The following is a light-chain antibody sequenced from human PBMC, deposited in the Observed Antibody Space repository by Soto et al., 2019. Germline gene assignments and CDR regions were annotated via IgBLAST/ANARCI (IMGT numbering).Light chain of an antibody. CDR1: SSDVGGYNY. Sequence: QSALTQPPSASGSPGQSVTISCTGTSSDVGGYNYVSWYQQRPGKAPKLIIYEVSKRPSGVPDRFSGSKSGNTASLTVSGLQAEDEADYYCSSYAGSNDVLGTGTQLTVL. CDR3: SSYAGSNDV. CDR2: EVS. J-gene: IGLJ1*01. V-gene: IGLV2-8*01.